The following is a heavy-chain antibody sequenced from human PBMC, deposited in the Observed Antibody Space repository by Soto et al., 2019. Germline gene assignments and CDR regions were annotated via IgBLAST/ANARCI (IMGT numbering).Heavy chain of an antibody. Sequence: QPGGSLRLSCAASGFTFYTYAMSWVRQAPGKGLEWVSAISGTTGETYYAASVEGRFAVSRDNSKNMVFLQMNSLRAEDTGLYYCARGHYGMDVWGPGTKVTVSS. CDR2: ISGTTGET. V-gene: IGHV3-23*01. J-gene: IGHJ6*02. CDR1: GFTFYTYA. CDR3: ARGHYGMDV.